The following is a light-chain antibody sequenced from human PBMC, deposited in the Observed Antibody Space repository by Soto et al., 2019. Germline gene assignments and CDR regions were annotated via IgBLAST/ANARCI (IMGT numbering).Light chain of an antibody. CDR3: SSYTTSSTLV. CDR1: SSDVGGYNY. J-gene: IGLJ2*01. CDR2: EVS. V-gene: IGLV2-14*01. Sequence: QSLLTQPASVSGSPGQSITISCTGTSSDVGGYNYVSWYQQYPGKAPKLMIYEVSKRPSGVSNRFSGSKSGNTASLTISGLQAEDETDYYCSSYTTSSTLVFGGGTKLTVL.